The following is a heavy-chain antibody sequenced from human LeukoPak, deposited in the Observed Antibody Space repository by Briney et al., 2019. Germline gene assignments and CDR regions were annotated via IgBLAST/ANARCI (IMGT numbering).Heavy chain of an antibody. CDR2: ISSSSSYI. Sequence: GGSLRLSCAASGFTFSSYSMNWVRQAPGKGLEWVPSISSSSSYIYYADSVKGRFTISRDNAKNSLYLQMNSLRAEDTAVYYCARDSTYGITSRFDYWGQGTLVTVSS. J-gene: IGHJ4*02. CDR1: GFTFSSYS. D-gene: IGHD3-10*01. CDR3: ARDSTYGITSRFDY. V-gene: IGHV3-21*01.